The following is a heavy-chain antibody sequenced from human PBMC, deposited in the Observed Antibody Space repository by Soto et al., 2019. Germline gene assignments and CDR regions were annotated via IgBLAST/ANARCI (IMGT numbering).Heavy chain of an antibody. CDR2: IYYSGST. Sequence: LSLTCTVSGGSISSSSYYWGWIRQPPGKGLEWIGSIYYSGSTYYNPSLKSRVTISVDTSKNQFSLKLSSVTAADTAVYYCARRSSFYYGSGSYYDDYWGQGTLVTVSS. CDR3: ARRSSFYYGSGSYYDDY. V-gene: IGHV4-39*01. J-gene: IGHJ4*02. CDR1: GGSISSSSYY. D-gene: IGHD3-10*01.